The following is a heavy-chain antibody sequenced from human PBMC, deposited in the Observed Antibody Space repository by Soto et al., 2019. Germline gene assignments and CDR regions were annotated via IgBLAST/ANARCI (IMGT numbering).Heavy chain of an antibody. D-gene: IGHD6-13*01. Sequence: QVQLQESGPGLVKPSGTLSLTCAVSSGSISSSNWWSWVRQPPGKGLEWIGEIYHSGSTNYNPSLKSRVTISVDKSKNQFSLKLSSVTAADTAVYYCARVMAKTYSSSWYWGAFDIWGQGTMVTVSS. J-gene: IGHJ3*02. V-gene: IGHV4-4*02. CDR2: IYHSGST. CDR3: ARVMAKTYSSSWYWGAFDI. CDR1: SGSISSSNW.